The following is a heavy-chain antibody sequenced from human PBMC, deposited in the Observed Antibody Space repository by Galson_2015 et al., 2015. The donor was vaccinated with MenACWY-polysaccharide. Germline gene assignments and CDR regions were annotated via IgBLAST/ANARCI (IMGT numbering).Heavy chain of an antibody. CDR3: ARGIYCGGDCYSGTDY. D-gene: IGHD2-21*02. Sequence: KGLEWIGFILGSGSTFINPSLRSRVSISRDTSKNQFSLRLSSVTGADTAVYYCARGIYCGGDCYSGTDYWGQGTLVTVSS. CDR2: ILGSGST. J-gene: IGHJ4*02. V-gene: IGHV4-31*02.